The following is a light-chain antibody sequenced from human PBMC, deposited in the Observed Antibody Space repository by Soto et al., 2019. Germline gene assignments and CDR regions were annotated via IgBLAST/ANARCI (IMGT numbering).Light chain of an antibody. CDR2: EAS. Sequence: ETVMTQSPATLSVSPGERPTLSCRASHSIVSSLAWYQQKPGQPPRLLIYEASTRATGVPFRFSGDGSETEFTLTINNVQSEDFAVYYCQQYSNWPFTFGPGTKVEI. CDR1: HSIVSS. V-gene: IGKV3-15*01. J-gene: IGKJ3*01. CDR3: QQYSNWPFT.